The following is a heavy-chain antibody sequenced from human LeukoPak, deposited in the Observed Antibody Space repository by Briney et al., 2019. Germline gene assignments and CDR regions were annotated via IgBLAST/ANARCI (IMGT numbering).Heavy chain of an antibody. V-gene: IGHV1-8*03. CDR2: MNPNSGNT. CDR3: ARSYYDFWSGYPGDGDAFDI. D-gene: IGHD3-3*01. J-gene: IGHJ3*02. CDR1: GYTFTSYY. Sequence: ASVKVSCKASGYTFTSYYMHWVRQATGQGLEWMGWMNPNSGNTGYAQKFQGRVTITRNTSISTAYMELSSLRSEDTAVYYCARSYYDFWSGYPGDGDAFDIWGQGTMVTVSS.